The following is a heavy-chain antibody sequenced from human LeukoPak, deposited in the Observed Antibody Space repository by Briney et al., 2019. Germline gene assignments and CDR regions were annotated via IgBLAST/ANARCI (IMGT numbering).Heavy chain of an antibody. CDR3: ARSGYCSGGTCYSLVDY. CDR1: GYSFTSYW. J-gene: IGHJ4*02. CDR2: IYPGDSDT. D-gene: IGHD2-15*01. V-gene: IGHV5-51*01. Sequence: GESLKISCKGSGYSFTSYWIGWVRQMPGKGLEWMGIIYPGDSDTRYSPSFQGQVTISADKSISTAYLQWSSLKASGTAMYYCARSGYCSGGTCYSLVDYWGQGTLVTVSS.